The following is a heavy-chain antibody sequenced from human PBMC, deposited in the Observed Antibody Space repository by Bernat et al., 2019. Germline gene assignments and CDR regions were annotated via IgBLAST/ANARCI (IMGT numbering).Heavy chain of an antibody. CDR3: AKDGYNSLY. CDR1: GFTFSSYG. CDR2: ISYDGSNK. Sequence: QVQLVESGGGVVQPGRSLRLSCAASGFTFSSYGMHWVRQAPGKGLEWVAVISYDGSNKYYADSVKGRFTISRDNSKNTLYLQMNSLRAEDTAVYYCAKDGYNSLYWGQGTLVTVSS. V-gene: IGHV3-30*18. D-gene: IGHD5-24*01. J-gene: IGHJ4*02.